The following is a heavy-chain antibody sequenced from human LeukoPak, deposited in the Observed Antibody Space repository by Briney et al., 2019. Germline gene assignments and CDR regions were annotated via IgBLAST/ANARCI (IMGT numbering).Heavy chain of an antibody. D-gene: IGHD5-18*01. V-gene: IGHV1-69*01. CDR1: GGTFSSYA. CDR2: IIPIFGTA. Sequence: SVKVSCMASGGTFSSYAISWVRQAPGKGLEWMGGIIPIFGTANYAQKFQGRVTITADESTSIAYMELSSLRSEDTAVYYCARDQVDTAMVNWFDPWGQGTLVTVSS. CDR3: ARDQVDTAMVNWFDP. J-gene: IGHJ5*02.